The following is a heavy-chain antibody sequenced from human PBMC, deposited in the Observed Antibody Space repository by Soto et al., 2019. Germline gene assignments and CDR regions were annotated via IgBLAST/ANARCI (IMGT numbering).Heavy chain of an antibody. V-gene: IGHV4-34*01. J-gene: IGHJ4*02. CDR2: INHTGDT. D-gene: IGHD2-2*01. CDR3: ARGVGYYSATRRNLYFDY. CDR1: GGSFSGYY. Sequence: PSETLSLTCDVYGGSFSGYYWSWVRQSPGKGLEWIGDINHTGDTNSNPSLRTRAVISIDTSKTQFSLNLTSVTSADTAFYYCARGVGYYSATRRNLYFDYWGPGILVTVSS.